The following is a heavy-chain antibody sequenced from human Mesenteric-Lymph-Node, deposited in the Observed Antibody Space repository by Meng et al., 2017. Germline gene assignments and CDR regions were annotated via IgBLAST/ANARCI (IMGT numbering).Heavy chain of an antibody. V-gene: IGHV3-74*01. CDR2: IHGDGSTP. Sequence: GESLKISCAASGFTFSNYWMHWVRQAPGKGLLWVSRIHGDGSTPSYADSVRGRFTISGDNAKNTLYLQMNNLRAEDTAVYFCARRSAAGGFLDYWGQGTLVTVSS. CDR3: ARRSAAGGFLDY. CDR1: GFTFSNYW. J-gene: IGHJ4*02. D-gene: IGHD6-13*01.